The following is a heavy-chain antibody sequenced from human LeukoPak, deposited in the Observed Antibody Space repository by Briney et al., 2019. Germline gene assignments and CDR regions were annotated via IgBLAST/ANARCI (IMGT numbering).Heavy chain of an antibody. D-gene: IGHD1-26*01. CDR1: GGSFSGYY. J-gene: IGHJ4*02. V-gene: IGHV4-34*01. CDR3: ARGRRSGSYYGPLGY. CDR2: INHSGST. Sequence: PSETLSLTCAVYGGSFSGYYWSWIRQPLGKGLEWIGEINHSGSTNYNPSLKSRVTISVDTSKNQFSLKLSSVTAADTAVYYCARGRRSGSYYGPLGYWGQGTLVTVSS.